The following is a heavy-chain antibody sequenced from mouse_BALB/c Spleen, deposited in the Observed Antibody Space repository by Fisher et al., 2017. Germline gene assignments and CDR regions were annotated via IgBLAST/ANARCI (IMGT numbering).Heavy chain of an antibody. Sequence: RFTISRDNAKNNLYLQMSSLKSEDTAMYYCARVYDRLLGAMDYWGQGTSVTASS. D-gene: IGHD2-3*01. V-gene: IGHV5-4*02. J-gene: IGHJ4*01. CDR3: ARVYDRLLGAMDY.